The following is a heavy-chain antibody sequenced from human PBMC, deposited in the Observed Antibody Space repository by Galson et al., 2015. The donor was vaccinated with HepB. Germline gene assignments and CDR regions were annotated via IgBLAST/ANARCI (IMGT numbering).Heavy chain of an antibody. CDR2: ISATGGSA. CDR1: GFVFNNYA. D-gene: IGHD6-19*01. V-gene: IGHV3-23*01. J-gene: IGHJ4*02. CDR3: AKDRVAGRREGVKYFDF. Sequence: SLRLSCAASGFVFNNYAMSWVRQAPGKGLEWVSSISATGGSANYADSVKGRFTISRDSSKNTLYLQMNSLRAEDTAIYFCAKDRVAGRREGVKYFDFWGQGILVSVSS.